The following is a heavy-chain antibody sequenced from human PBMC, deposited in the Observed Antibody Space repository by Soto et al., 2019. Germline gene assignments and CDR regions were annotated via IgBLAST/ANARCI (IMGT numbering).Heavy chain of an antibody. CDR1: GFSLSTSGVG. Sequence: QITLKESGPTLVKPTQTLTLTCTFSGFSLSTSGVGVGWIRQPPGKALEWLALIYWDDDKRYSPSLKSRLTITKDTSKNQVVPTMTNMDPVDTATYYCAHTEMVVAANYYYYGMDVWGQGTTVTVSS. J-gene: IGHJ6*02. D-gene: IGHD2-15*01. V-gene: IGHV2-5*02. CDR2: IYWDDDK. CDR3: AHTEMVVAANYYYYGMDV.